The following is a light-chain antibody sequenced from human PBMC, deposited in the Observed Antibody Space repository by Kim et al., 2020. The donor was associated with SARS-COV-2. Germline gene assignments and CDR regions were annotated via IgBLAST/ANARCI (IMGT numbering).Light chain of an antibody. Sequence: VAPGQTASITCSGDKLGDKFASWYQQKPGQSPVLVIYQDTQRPSGIPERFSGSNSGNTATLTISGTQTMDEADYYCQTWDSSTVIFGGGTQLTVL. CDR1: KLGDKF. CDR2: QDT. V-gene: IGLV3-1*01. CDR3: QTWDSSTVI. J-gene: IGLJ2*01.